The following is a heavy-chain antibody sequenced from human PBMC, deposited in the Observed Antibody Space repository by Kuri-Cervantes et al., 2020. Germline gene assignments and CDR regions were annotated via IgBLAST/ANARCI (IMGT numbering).Heavy chain of an antibody. CDR2: IYYSGST. CDR3: ARLIPNYDFWSGYYWGAYYFDY. D-gene: IGHD3-3*01. CDR1: GGSISSSSYY. J-gene: IGHJ4*02. Sequence: SETLSLTCTVSGGSISSSSYYWGWIRQPPGKGLEWIGSIYYSGSTYYNPSLKSRVTISLDTSKNQFSLKLSSVTAADTAVYYCARLIPNYDFWSGYYWGAYYFDYWGQGTLVTVSS. V-gene: IGHV4-39*01.